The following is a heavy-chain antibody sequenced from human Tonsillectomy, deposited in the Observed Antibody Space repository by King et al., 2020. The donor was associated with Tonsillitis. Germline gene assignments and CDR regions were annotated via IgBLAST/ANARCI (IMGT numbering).Heavy chain of an antibody. CDR3: ARVDREYIGSYLSFPD. J-gene: IGHJ4*02. CDR1: GYTFTSYG. Sequence: QLVQSGAEVKKPGASVKVSCKASGYTFTSYGISWVRQAPGQGLEWMGWISAYNGNTIYAQKLQGTVTMTPDKSTSTAYMELRSLRSDDTAVFYCARVDREYIGSYLSFPDWGQGTLVTVSS. CDR2: ISAYNGNT. D-gene: IGHD1-26*01. V-gene: IGHV1-18*01.